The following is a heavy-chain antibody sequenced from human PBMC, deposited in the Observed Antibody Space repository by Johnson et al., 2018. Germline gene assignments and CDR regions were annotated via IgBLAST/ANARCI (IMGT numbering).Heavy chain of an antibody. Sequence: QVQLVQSGGGVVQPGRSLRLSCAASGFTFNTYAMHWVRQAPGKGLEWVATLSYDGSYKYYADSVKGRFTISRDNFKNTLWLQMDSLRAEDTAMYYCARGRIAAAGMAQYFQHWGQGTLVTVSS. CDR1: GFTFNTYA. J-gene: IGHJ1*01. CDR3: ARGRIAAAGMAQYFQH. V-gene: IGHV3-30*14. CDR2: LSYDGSYK. D-gene: IGHD6-13*01.